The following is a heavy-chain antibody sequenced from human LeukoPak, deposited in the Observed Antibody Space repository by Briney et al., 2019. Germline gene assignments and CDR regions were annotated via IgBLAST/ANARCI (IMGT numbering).Heavy chain of an antibody. CDR2: IHNSGKT. CDR1: GASISGGGDY. D-gene: IGHD3-22*01. Sequence: PSETLSLTCTVSGASISGGGDYWSWIRQHPGEGLEWIGYIHNSGKTFYNPSLKSRVTISVDTSKHQFSLKLSSVTAADTAVYYCARADYYDSSGYTFDDWGQGTLVTVSS. J-gene: IGHJ4*02. CDR3: ARADYYDSSGYTFDD. V-gene: IGHV4-31*03.